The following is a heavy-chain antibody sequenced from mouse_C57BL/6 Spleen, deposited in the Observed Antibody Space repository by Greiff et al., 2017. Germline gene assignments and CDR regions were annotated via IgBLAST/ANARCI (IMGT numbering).Heavy chain of an antibody. Sequence: EVQLVESGGDLVKPGGSLKLSCAASGFTFSSYGMSWVRQTPDKRLEWVATISSGGSYTYYPDSVKGRFTISRDNAKNTLYLQMSSLKSEDTAMYYCARHYYGSSYDYYFDYWGQGTTLTVSS. V-gene: IGHV5-6*01. D-gene: IGHD1-1*01. CDR2: ISSGGSYT. CDR3: ARHYYGSSYDYYFDY. J-gene: IGHJ2*01. CDR1: GFTFSSYG.